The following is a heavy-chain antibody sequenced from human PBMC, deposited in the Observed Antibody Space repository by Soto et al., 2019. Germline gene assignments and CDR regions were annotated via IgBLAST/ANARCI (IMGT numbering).Heavy chain of an antibody. V-gene: IGHV1-3*01. Sequence: QVQLVQSGAEVKKPGASVKVSCKPSGYTFTSYAMHWVRQAPGQTLEWMGWITAGNGNTKYSQKVQGRVTITRDTAASTAYMELSSLRSEATAVYDCEGVGYSGGSVLDYWGQGTLVTVSS. D-gene: IGHD6-19*01. CDR3: EGVGYSGGSVLDY. J-gene: IGHJ4*02. CDR2: ITAGNGNT. CDR1: GYTFTSYA.